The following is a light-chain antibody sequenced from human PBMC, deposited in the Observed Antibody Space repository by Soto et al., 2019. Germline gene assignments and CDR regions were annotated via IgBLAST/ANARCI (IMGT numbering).Light chain of an antibody. Sequence: EIVLTQSPGTLSLSPGERAALSFIASQSVSSSYLGWYQQKPGQAPRLLIYGASSRATGIPDRFSGSGSGTDFTLTISRLEPEDFGVYYCQHYDSSPPWTFGQGTKVDIK. V-gene: IGKV3-20*01. CDR1: QSVSSSY. J-gene: IGKJ1*01. CDR3: QHYDSSPPWT. CDR2: GAS.